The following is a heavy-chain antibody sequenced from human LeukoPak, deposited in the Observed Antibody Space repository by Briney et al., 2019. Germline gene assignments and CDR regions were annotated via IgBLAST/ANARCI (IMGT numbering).Heavy chain of an antibody. Sequence: PGGSLRLSCAASGFTFSSYAMSWVRQAPGKGLEWVSAISGSGGSTYYADSVKGRFTISRDNSKNTLYLQMNSLRAEDTAVYYCAKGDAYSSGWYYFDYWGQGTLVTVSS. D-gene: IGHD6-19*01. V-gene: IGHV3-23*01. CDR3: AKGDAYSSGWYYFDY. J-gene: IGHJ4*02. CDR1: GFTFSSYA. CDR2: ISGSGGST.